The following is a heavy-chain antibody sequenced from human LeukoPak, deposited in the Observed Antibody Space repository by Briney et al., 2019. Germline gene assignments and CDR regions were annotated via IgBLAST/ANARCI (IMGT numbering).Heavy chain of an antibody. CDR1: GGSFSGYY. CDR2: INHSGST. V-gene: IGHV4-34*01. J-gene: IGHJ4*02. CDR3: ASGLYLFTD. Sequence: SETLSLTCAVYGGSFSGYYWSWIRQPPGKGLEWIGEINHSGSTNYNPSLKSRVTISVGTSKNQFSLKLSSVTAADTAVYYCASGLYLFTDWGQGTLVTVSP. D-gene: IGHD2-8*01.